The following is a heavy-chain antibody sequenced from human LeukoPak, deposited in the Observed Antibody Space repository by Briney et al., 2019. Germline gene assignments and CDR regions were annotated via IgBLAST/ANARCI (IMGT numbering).Heavy chain of an antibody. V-gene: IGHV3-66*02. CDR1: GFTVSSNY. D-gene: IGHD4-23*01. CDR2: IYSGGST. J-gene: IGHJ4*02. CDR3: AGVRDYGGNSFDY. Sequence: GGSLRLSCAASGFTVSSNYMSWVRQAPGKGLEWVSVIYSGGSTYYADSVKGRFTISRDNSKNTLYLQMNSLRAEDTAVYYCAGVRDYGGNSFDYWGQGTLVTVSS.